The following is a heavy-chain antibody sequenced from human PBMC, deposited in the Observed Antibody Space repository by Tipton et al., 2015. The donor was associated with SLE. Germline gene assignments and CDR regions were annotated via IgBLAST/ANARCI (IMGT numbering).Heavy chain of an antibody. CDR1: GGSISSRSYY. Sequence: TLSLTCTVSGGSISSRSYYWGWIRQPPGKGLEWIGSIYYSGSTYYNPSLKSRVTISVDTSKNQFSLKLRSVTAADTAVYYCARHEGAVAPGYFDFWGLGTLVTVSS. CDR2: IYYSGST. CDR3: ARHEGAVAPGYFDF. J-gene: IGHJ4*02. V-gene: IGHV4-39*07. D-gene: IGHD6-19*01.